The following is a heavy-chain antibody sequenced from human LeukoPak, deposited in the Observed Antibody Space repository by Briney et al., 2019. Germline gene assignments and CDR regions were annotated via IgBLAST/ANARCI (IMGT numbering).Heavy chain of an antibody. Sequence: PGGSLRLSCAASGFTFNSYSMSWVRQAPGKGLEWVSLISGSGGHTYYADSVKGRFTISRDDSKNTLYLEMNSLRAEDTAVYYCARNIAARWFDPWGQGTLVTVSS. CDR2: ISGSGGHT. D-gene: IGHD6-6*01. CDR3: ARNIAARWFDP. V-gene: IGHV3-23*01. CDR1: GFTFNSYS. J-gene: IGHJ5*02.